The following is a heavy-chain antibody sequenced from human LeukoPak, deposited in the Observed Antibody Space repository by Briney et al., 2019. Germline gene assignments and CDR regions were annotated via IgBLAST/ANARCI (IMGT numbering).Heavy chain of an antibody. V-gene: IGHV1-69*04. CDR3: ARDLGATTVGAFDI. D-gene: IGHD1-26*01. CDR1: GGTFSSYA. Sequence: WASVKVSCKASGGTFSSYAISWVRQAPGQGLEWIGRIIPILGIANYAQKFQGRVTITADKSTSTAYMELSSLRSEDTAVYYCARDLGATTVGAFDIWGQGRMVTVSS. CDR2: IIPILGIA. J-gene: IGHJ3*02.